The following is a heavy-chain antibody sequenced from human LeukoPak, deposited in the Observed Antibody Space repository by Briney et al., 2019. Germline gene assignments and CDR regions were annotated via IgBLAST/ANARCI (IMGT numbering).Heavy chain of an antibody. CDR1: GYTFSDYY. D-gene: IGHD2-21*02. CDR3: ARALRSDTGNYYDY. CDR2: INPDSGGT. Sequence: ASVKVSCKASGYTFSDYYMHWVRQAPGQGLEWMGWINPDSGGTNLAQKFQGRVTMTRDTSISTVYMELSSLRSDDTAVYYCARALRSDTGNYYDYWGQGTLGTVSS. V-gene: IGHV1-2*02. J-gene: IGHJ4*02.